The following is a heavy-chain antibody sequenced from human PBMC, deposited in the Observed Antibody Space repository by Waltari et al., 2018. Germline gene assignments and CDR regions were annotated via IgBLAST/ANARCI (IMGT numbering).Heavy chain of an antibody. Sequence: EVQLVESGGGLAQPGGSLRLSCAASGFTFGSYSVNWVRQAPGKGLEWVSYISAGSGNKRYADSVEGRFSISRDNTRNSLSLQMNSLRVEDTAVYYCVRDHRFAFDNWGQGTVVSVSS. J-gene: IGHJ3*02. CDR1: GFTFGSYS. V-gene: IGHV3-48*04. CDR3: VRDHRFAFDN. CDR2: ISAGSGNK.